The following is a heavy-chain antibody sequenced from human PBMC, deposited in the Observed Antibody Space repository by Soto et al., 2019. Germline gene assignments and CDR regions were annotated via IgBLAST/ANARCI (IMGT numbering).Heavy chain of an antibody. CDR3: VSGDYYYYFFFDV. J-gene: IGHJ6*03. Sequence: SETLSLTCTVSGGSISSYYWSWIRQPPGKGLEWIGYIYYSGSTNYNPSLKSRVTISVYSSKNHFSLKLSSLTAADTAVFYCVSGDYYYYFFFDVWGKGTTVTVSS. V-gene: IGHV4-59*01. D-gene: IGHD4-17*01. CDR2: IYYSGST. CDR1: GGSISSYY.